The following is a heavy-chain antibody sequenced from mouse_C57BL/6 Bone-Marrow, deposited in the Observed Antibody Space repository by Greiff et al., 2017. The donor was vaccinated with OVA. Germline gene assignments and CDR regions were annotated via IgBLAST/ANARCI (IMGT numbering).Heavy chain of an antibody. CDR1: GFTFSSYA. D-gene: IGHD1-1*01. Sequence: EVKLMESGGGLVKPGGSLKLSCAASGFTFSSYAMSWVRQTPEQRLEWVATISDGGSYTYYPDNVKGRFTISRDNAKNNLYLQMSHLKSEDTAMYYCASGYGSSYGAMDYWGQGTSVTVSS. CDR2: ISDGGSYT. CDR3: ASGYGSSYGAMDY. J-gene: IGHJ4*01. V-gene: IGHV5-4*03.